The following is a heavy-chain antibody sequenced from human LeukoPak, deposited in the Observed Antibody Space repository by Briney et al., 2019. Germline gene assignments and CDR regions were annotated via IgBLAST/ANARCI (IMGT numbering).Heavy chain of an antibody. J-gene: IGHJ4*02. V-gene: IGHV3-30*04. CDR1: GSTFSSYA. CDR3: AKVTGGDMITYGGVDY. CDR2: ISDDGSNK. Sequence: GGSLRLSCAASGSTFSSYAMHWVRQAPGKGLEWVAVISDDGSNKCYADSVKGRFTISRDNSKNTLFLQMDSLRVEDTAVHYCAKVTGGDMITYGGVDYWGQGTLVTVSS. D-gene: IGHD3-16*01.